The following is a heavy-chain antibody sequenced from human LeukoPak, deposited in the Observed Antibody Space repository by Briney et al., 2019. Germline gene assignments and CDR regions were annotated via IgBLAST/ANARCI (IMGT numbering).Heavy chain of an antibody. D-gene: IGHD3-22*01. V-gene: IGHV4-59*01. J-gene: IGHJ4*02. CDR3: ARDPDYYDSSGPNDY. CDR2: IYYNGYT. CDR1: GGSIGTYY. Sequence: SETLSLTCTVSGGSIGTYYWSWIRQPPGKGLEWIGYIYYNGYTDYNPSLKSRVTISLHTSKNQFSLKLSSVNAADTAVYYCARDPDYYDSSGPNDYWGQGTLVTVSS.